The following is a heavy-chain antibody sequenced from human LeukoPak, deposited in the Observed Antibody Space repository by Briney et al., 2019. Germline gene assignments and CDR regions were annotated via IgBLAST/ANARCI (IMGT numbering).Heavy chain of an antibody. Sequence: GGSLRLSCAASGFTFSSYAMSWVRQAPGKGLEWVSAISGSGGSTYYADSVKGRFTISRDNSKNTLYLQMNSLRAEDTAVYYCAKDLTPTMIVVVGLDAFDIWGQGTMVTVSS. V-gene: IGHV3-23*01. D-gene: IGHD3-22*01. CDR3: AKDLTPTMIVVVGLDAFDI. J-gene: IGHJ3*02. CDR2: ISGSGGST. CDR1: GFTFSSYA.